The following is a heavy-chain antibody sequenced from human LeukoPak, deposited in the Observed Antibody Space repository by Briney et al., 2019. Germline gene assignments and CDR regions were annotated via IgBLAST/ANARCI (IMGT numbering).Heavy chain of an antibody. V-gene: IGHV3-30*18. CDR3: AKPVAYGGRWCFDY. CDR1: GFTFSSYG. CDR2: ISDDGTNK. J-gene: IGHJ4*02. Sequence: GGSLRLSCAASGFTFSSYGMHWVRQAPGKGLEGVAVISDDGTNKYYGDSVKGRFTISRDNSKNTLYLQMSSLRAEDTAVYYCAKPVAYGGRWCFDYWGQGTLVTVSS. D-gene: IGHD2-21*01.